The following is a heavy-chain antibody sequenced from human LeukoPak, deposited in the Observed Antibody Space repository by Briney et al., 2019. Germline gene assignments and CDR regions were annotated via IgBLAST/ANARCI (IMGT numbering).Heavy chain of an antibody. CDR3: ARVPPDYGGNPYYFDY. V-gene: IGHV1-46*01. D-gene: IGHD4-23*01. Sequence: ASVRVSRKASGYTFTSYYMHWVRQAPGQGLEWMGIINPSGGSTSYAQKFQGRVTMTRDTSTSTVYMELSSLRSEDTAVYYCARVPPDYGGNPYYFDYWGQGTLVTVSS. CDR1: GYTFTSYY. J-gene: IGHJ4*02. CDR2: INPSGGST.